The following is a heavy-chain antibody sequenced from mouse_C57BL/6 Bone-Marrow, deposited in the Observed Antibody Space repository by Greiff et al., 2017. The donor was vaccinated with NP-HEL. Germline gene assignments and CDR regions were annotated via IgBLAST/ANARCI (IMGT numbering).Heavy chain of an antibody. Sequence: VQLQQSGPELVKPGASVKISCKASGYAFSSSWMNWVKQRPGKGLEWIGRIYPGDGDTNYNGKFKGKATLTADKSSSTAYMQISSLTSEDSAVYFCATTMVTTRAMDYWGQGTSVTVSS. CDR2: IYPGDGDT. J-gene: IGHJ4*01. D-gene: IGHD2-2*01. V-gene: IGHV1-82*01. CDR1: GYAFSSSW. CDR3: ATTMVTTRAMDY.